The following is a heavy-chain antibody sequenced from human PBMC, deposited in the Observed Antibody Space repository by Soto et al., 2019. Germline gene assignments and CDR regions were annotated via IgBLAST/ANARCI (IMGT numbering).Heavy chain of an antibody. CDR1: GYTFTSYD. CDR2: MNPNSGNT. Sequence: ASVKVSCKASGYTFTSYDINWVRQATGQGLEWMGWMNPNSGNTGYAQKFQGRVTMTRNTSISTAYMELSSLRSEDTAVYYCARGRKRVYCSSTSCYAPYYYYYYMDVWGKGTTVTVSS. CDR3: ARGRKRVYCSSTSCYAPYYYYYYMDV. D-gene: IGHD2-2*01. V-gene: IGHV1-8*01. J-gene: IGHJ6*03.